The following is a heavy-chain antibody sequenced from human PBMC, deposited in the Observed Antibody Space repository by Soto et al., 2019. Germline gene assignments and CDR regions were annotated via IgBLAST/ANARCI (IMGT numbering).Heavy chain of an antibody. CDR3: ARDRVTMIELLYDY. V-gene: IGHV3-21*01. CDR2: ISSSSSYI. CDR1: GFTFSSYS. J-gene: IGHJ4*02. D-gene: IGHD3-22*01. Sequence: GGSLRLSCAASGFTFSSYSMNWVRQAPGKGLEWVSSISSSSSYIYYADSVKGRFTISRDNAKNSLYLQMNSLRAEDTAVYYCARDRVTMIELLYDYWGQGTLVTVSS.